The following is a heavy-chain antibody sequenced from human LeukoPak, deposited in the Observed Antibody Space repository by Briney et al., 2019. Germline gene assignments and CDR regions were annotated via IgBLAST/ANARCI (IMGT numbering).Heavy chain of an antibody. Sequence: PGRSLRLSCAASGFTFSSYAMHWVRQAPGKGLEWVAVISYDGSNKYYADSVKGRFTISRDNSKNTLYLQMNSLRAEDTAVYYCARDGGVTIQPPRYYYYHMDLWGKGTTVTVSS. D-gene: IGHD3-3*01. V-gene: IGHV3-30*01. CDR3: ARDGGVTIQPPRYYYYHMDL. CDR1: GFTFSSYA. CDR2: ISYDGSNK. J-gene: IGHJ6*03.